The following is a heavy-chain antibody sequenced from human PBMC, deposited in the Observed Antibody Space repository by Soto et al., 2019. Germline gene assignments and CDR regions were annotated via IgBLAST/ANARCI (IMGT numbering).Heavy chain of an antibody. CDR2: IYYSGST. D-gene: IGHD3-22*01. Sequence: QVQLQESGPGLVKPSETLSLTCTVSGGSVSSGSYYWSWIRQPPGKGLEWIGYIYYSGSTIYNPPLKRRVTISVDTSKNQFPLKLSSVTAADTAVYYCARAYDSSGYYWGYFDYWGQGTLVTVSS. V-gene: IGHV4-61*01. CDR3: ARAYDSSGYYWGYFDY. J-gene: IGHJ4*02. CDR1: GGSVSSGSYY.